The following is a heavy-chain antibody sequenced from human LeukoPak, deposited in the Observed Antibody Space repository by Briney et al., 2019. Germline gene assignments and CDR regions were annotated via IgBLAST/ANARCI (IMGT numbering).Heavy chain of an antibody. J-gene: IGHJ6*03. V-gene: IGHV4-59*01. Sequence: SETLSLTCTVSGGSISSYYWSWIRQPPGKGPGWVGYIYYSGSTNYNPSLKSRVTISVDTSKNQFSLKLSSVTAADTAVYYCARDYYDSSGFNYYYMDVWGKGTTVTVSS. CDR3: ARDYYDSSGFNYYYMDV. CDR2: IYYSGST. CDR1: GGSISSYY. D-gene: IGHD3-22*01.